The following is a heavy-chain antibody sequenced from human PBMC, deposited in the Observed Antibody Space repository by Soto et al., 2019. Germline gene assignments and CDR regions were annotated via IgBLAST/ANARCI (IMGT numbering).Heavy chain of an antibody. CDR3: ARAYSTASWFDP. CDR2: IIPIFGTA. CDR1: GGTFSSYS. D-gene: IGHD5-18*01. Sequence: VKVSCKASGGTFSSYSISWVRQAPGQGLEWMGGIIPIFGTANYAQKFQGRVTITADESTSTAYMELSSLRSEDTAVYYCARAYSTASWFDPWGQGTLVTVSS. J-gene: IGHJ5*02. V-gene: IGHV1-69*01.